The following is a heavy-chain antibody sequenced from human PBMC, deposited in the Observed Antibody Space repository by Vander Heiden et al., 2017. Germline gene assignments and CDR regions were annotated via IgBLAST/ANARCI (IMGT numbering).Heavy chain of an antibody. V-gene: IGHV4-39*01. J-gene: IGHJ6*02. CDR1: GGSIRSRSYY. CDR2: IYYSGST. D-gene: IGHD4-17*01. Sequence: QLQLQASCPGLVKPSETLSLTCTVSGGSIRSRSYYWLWLRPPPGKGLEWIGSIYYSGSTYYNPSRKSRVTISVDTAKNQFSLKLSSVTAADTAVYYCARHYGDYGGYYYYGMDVWGQGTTVTVSS. CDR3: ARHYGDYGGYYYYGMDV.